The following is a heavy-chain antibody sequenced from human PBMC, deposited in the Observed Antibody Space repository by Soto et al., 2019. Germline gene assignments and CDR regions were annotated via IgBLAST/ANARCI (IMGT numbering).Heavy chain of an antibody. CDR3: TGGSGWLQTD. Sequence: EVQLVESGGGLVQPGGSLRLSCADSGFSSSPFWMTWVRQAPGKGLEWVALIKQDGSEELYVDSVKGRFTISRDNAKXSXXLQMDSLRVEDXXVYYCTGGSGWLQTDWCQGTLVTVSS. CDR2: IKQDGSEE. CDR1: GFSSSPFW. V-gene: IGHV3-7*04. D-gene: IGHD6-19*01. J-gene: IGHJ4*02.